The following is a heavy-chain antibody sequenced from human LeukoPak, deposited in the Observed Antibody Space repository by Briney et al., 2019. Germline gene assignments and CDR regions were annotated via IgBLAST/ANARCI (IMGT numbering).Heavy chain of an antibody. J-gene: IGHJ3*01. CDR2: RKQYGSEQ. Sequence: GGSLRLSCAASGFTFTNYWLNRVRQAPARGQHRMPTRKQYGSEQYSVDSVKGRFTVYRANAKNALYLQMNSLRADDTTVYRLARVGTARYDTFSLWGQGALVSVSS. V-gene: IGHV3-7*04. CDR1: GFTFTNYW. D-gene: IGHD1-14*01. CDR3: ARVGTARYDTFSL.